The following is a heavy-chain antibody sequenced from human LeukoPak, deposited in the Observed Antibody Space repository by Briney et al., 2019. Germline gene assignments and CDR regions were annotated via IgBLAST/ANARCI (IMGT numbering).Heavy chain of an antibody. D-gene: IGHD3-3*01. CDR1: GFTFSSYG. CDR3: ARERSGENAFDI. CDR2: IRYDGSNK. J-gene: IGHJ3*02. Sequence: GGSLRLSCAASGFTFSSYGMHWVRQAPGKGLEWVAFIRYDGSNKYYADSVKGRFTISRDNSKNTLYLQMNSLRAEDTAVYYCARERSGENAFDIWGQGTMVTVSS. V-gene: IGHV3-30*02.